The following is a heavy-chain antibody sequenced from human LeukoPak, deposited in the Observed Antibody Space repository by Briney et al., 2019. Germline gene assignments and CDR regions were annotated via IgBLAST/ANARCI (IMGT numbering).Heavy chain of an antibody. J-gene: IGHJ3*02. V-gene: IGHV3-48*04. Sequence: GGSLRLSCAASGFTFSSSSMNWVRQAPGKGLEWVSYISSSSSTIYYADSVKGRFTISRDNAKNSLYLQMNSLRAEDTAVYYCARVGGSYLRAFDIWGQGTMVTVSS. CDR3: ARVGGSYLRAFDI. D-gene: IGHD1-26*01. CDR2: ISSSSSTI. CDR1: GFTFSSSS.